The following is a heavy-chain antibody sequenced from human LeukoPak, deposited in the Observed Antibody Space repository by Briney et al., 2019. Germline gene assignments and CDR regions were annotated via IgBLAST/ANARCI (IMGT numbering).Heavy chain of an antibody. CDR2: IWYDGSNE. CDR3: ARARTFGGVIVIPYYFDY. D-gene: IGHD3-16*02. Sequence: GGSLRLSCAASGFTFSSYGMHWVRQAPGKGLEWVALIWYDGSNEYHAVSVKGRFTISRDNSKNTLYLQMNSLRAEDTAVYYCARARTFGGVIVIPYYFDYWGQGTLVTVSS. CDR1: GFTFSSYG. J-gene: IGHJ4*02. V-gene: IGHV3-33*01.